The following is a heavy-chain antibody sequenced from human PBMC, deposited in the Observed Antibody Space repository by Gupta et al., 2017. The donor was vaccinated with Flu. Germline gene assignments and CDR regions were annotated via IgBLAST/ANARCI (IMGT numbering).Heavy chain of an antibody. CDR2: IRFDGTAT. CDR1: GFTFSSHF. Sequence: ELQLVESGGGLVQPGGSLRISCTASGFTFSSHFMHWVRQAPGKGLVWVSRIRFDGTATSYADSVKGRFTISRDNAKNTLYLQMNSLRAEDTALYYCAREVVNNWLDPWGQGTLVTVSS. D-gene: IGHD2-15*01. CDR3: AREVVNNWLDP. V-gene: IGHV3-74*01. J-gene: IGHJ5*02.